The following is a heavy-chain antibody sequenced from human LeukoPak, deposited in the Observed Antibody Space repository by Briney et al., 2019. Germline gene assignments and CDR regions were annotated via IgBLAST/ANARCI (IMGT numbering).Heavy chain of an antibody. CDR2: ISYDGSNK. J-gene: IGHJ4*02. V-gene: IGHV3-30*18. CDR3: AKDRDWYYFDY. Sequence: HPGGSLRLSCAASGFTFSSYGMHWVRQAPGKGLEWVAVISYDGSNKYYADSVKGRFTISRDNSKNTLYLQMNSLRAEATAVYYGAKDRDWYYFDYWGQGTLVTVSS. D-gene: IGHD5-24*01. CDR1: GFTFSSYG.